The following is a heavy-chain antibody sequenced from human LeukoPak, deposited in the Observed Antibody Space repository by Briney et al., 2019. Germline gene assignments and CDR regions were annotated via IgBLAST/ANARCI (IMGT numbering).Heavy chain of an antibody. CDR2: ISYDGSNK. D-gene: IGHD6-19*01. CDR3: ARTNSGYSSGWEIDY. J-gene: IGHJ4*02. V-gene: IGHV3-30-3*01. CDR1: GFTFSSYA. Sequence: PGGSLRLSCAASGFTFSSYAMHWVRQAPGKGLEWVAVISYDGSNKYYADSVKGRFTISRDNSKNALYLQMNSLRAEDTGVYYCARTNSGYSSGWEIDYWGQGTLVTGSS.